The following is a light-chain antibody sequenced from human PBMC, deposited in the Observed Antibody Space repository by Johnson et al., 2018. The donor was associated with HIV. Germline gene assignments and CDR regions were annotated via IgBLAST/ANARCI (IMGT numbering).Light chain of an antibody. CDR2: DNN. Sequence: QSVLTQPPSVSAAPGQKVNISCSGSSSNIGNNYVSWYQQLPGTAPKLLIYDNNKRPSGIPDRFSGSKSGTSATLAITGLQTGDEADYYCGTWDSSLSGVFGTGTKVTVL. J-gene: IGLJ1*01. V-gene: IGLV1-51*01. CDR3: GTWDSSLSGV. CDR1: SSNIGNNY.